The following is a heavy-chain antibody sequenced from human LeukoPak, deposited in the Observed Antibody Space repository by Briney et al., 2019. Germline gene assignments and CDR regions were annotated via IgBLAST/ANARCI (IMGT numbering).Heavy chain of an antibody. J-gene: IGHJ4*02. CDR2: IKQDGSGK. V-gene: IGHV3-7*01. CDR1: GFTFSSYW. Sequence: GGSLRLSCAASGFTFSSYWMSWVRQAPGKGLEWVANIKQDGSGKYYVDSVKGRFTISRDNAKNSLYLQMNSLRAEDTAVYYCARGRTFDWLLSYYFDYWGQGTLVTVSS. D-gene: IGHD3-9*01. CDR3: ARGRTFDWLLSYYFDY.